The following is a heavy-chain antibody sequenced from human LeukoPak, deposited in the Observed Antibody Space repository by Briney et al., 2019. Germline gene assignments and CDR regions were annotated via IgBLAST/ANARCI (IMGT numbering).Heavy chain of an antibody. Sequence: ASVKVSCKASGYTFTSYDINGVRQAPGQGLEWMGWMNPKSGDTGYAQKFQGRVTMTRNTSISTAYMELSSLRSEDTAVYYCARGGSRELQYSSSIFDYWGQGTLVTVSS. D-gene: IGHD6-6*01. J-gene: IGHJ4*02. CDR2: MNPKSGDT. V-gene: IGHV1-8*01. CDR1: GYTFTSYD. CDR3: ARGGSRELQYSSSIFDY.